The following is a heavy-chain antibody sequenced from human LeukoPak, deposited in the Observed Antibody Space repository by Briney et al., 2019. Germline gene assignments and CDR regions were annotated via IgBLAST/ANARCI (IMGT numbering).Heavy chain of an antibody. D-gene: IGHD4-17*01. CDR1: GYTFTGYY. V-gene: IGHV1-2*02. CDR2: INPNSGGT. Sequence: ASVKVSCKASGYTFTGYYMHWVRQAPGQGLGWMGWINPNSGGTNYAQKFQGRVTMTRDTSISTAYMELSRLRSDDTAVYYCARDFGVTTTPYFDYWGQGTLVTVSS. CDR3: ARDFGVTTTPYFDY. J-gene: IGHJ4*02.